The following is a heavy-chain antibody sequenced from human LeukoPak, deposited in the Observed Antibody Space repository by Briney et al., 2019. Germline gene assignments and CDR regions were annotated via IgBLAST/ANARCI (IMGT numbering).Heavy chain of an antibody. CDR3: ARETGDFDS. J-gene: IGHJ4*02. V-gene: IGHV3-23*01. Sequence: PGGSLRLSCAASGFTFSSFAMSWVRQAPGKGLEWGSVISGRGDSTYYADSVKGRFTISRDNSKSTVYLQMNSLRAEDTAVYYCARETGDFDSWGQGTLVIVSS. D-gene: IGHD7-27*01. CDR1: GFTFSSFA. CDR2: ISGRGDST.